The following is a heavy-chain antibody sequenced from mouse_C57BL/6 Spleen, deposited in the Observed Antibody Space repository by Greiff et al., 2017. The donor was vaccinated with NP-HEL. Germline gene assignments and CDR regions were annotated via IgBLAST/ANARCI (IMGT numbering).Heavy chain of an antibody. Sequence: DVKLQESGGGLVKPGGSLKLSCAASGFTFSDYGMHWVRQAPEKGLEWVAYISSGSSTIYYADTVKGRFTISRDNAKNTLFLQMTSLRSEDTAMYYCARDTTVVAPDAMDYWGQGTSVTVSS. CDR2: ISSGSSTI. V-gene: IGHV5-17*01. CDR3: ARDTTVVAPDAMDY. CDR1: GFTFSDYG. J-gene: IGHJ4*01. D-gene: IGHD1-1*01.